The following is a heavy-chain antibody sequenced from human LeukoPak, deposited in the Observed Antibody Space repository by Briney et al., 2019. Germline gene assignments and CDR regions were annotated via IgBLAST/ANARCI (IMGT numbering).Heavy chain of an antibody. CDR3: SRPVVPTTENAIDI. J-gene: IGHJ3*02. V-gene: IGHV3-72*01. D-gene: IGHD2-2*01. Sequence: GGSLRLSCAASGFTFSDHHMDWVRQAPGKGLEWVGRSRNKVNSYTTEYAASVKGRFTISRDDSKNSLYLQMNSLKADDTAVYYCSRPVVPTTENAIDIWGQGTMVTVSS. CDR1: GFTFSDHH. CDR2: SRNKVNSYTT.